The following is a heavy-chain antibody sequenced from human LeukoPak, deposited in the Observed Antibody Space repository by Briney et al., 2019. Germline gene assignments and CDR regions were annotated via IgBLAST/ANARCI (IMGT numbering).Heavy chain of an antibody. J-gene: IGHJ4*02. CDR3: ARGSSSSSWYFDY. Sequence: PSETLSLTCTVSGGSISSYYWSWIRQPPGKGLEWIGYIYYSGSTNYNPSLKSRVTISVDTSKNQFSLKLSSVTAADTAVYYCARGSSSSSWYFDYWGQGTLVTVSS. CDR2: IYYSGST. CDR1: GGSISSYY. D-gene: IGHD6-13*01. V-gene: IGHV4-59*01.